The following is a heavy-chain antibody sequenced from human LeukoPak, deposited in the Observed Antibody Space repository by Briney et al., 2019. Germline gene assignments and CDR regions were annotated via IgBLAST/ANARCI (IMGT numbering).Heavy chain of an antibody. CDR3: ARGDFYRYYFDY. V-gene: IGHV4-4*09. J-gene: IGHJ4*02. Sequence: NPSETLSLTCTVSNGSISSYYWSWIRQPPGEGLEWIGYIYTSGSTNYNPSLKSRVTISLDTSNNQSSLKLSSVTAADTAVYYCARGDFYRYYFDYWGQGTLVTVSS. CDR1: NGSISSYY. CDR2: IYTSGST. D-gene: IGHD2/OR15-2a*01.